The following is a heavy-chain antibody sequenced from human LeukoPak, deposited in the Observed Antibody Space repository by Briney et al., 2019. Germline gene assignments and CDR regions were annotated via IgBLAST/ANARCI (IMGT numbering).Heavy chain of an antibody. CDR3: ALSGSYAPFDY. J-gene: IGHJ4*02. D-gene: IGHD1-26*01. CDR2: ISAYNGNT. CDR1: GYTFTSYG. Sequence: ASVKVSCXASGYTFTSYGISWVRQAHGQGLEWMGWISAYNGNTNYAQKLQGRVTMTTDTSTSTAYMELRSLRSDDTAVYYCALSGSYAPFDYWGQGTLVTVSS. V-gene: IGHV1-18*01.